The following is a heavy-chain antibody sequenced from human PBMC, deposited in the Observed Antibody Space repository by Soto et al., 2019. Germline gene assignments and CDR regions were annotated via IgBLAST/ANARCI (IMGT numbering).Heavy chain of an antibody. J-gene: IGHJ6*03. CDR3: AKDPFGNSVYYYYMDV. CDR1: GFTFSSYG. Sequence: PGGSLRLSCAASGFTFSSYGMHWVRPAPGKGLEWVAVISYDGSNKYYADSVKGRFTISRDNSKNTLYLQMNSLRAEDTAVYYCAKDPFGNSVYYYYMDVWGKGTTVTVSS. V-gene: IGHV3-30*18. CDR2: ISYDGSNK. D-gene: IGHD1-7*01.